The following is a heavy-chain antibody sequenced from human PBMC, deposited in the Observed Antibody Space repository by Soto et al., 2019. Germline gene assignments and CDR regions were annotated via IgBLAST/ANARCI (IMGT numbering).Heavy chain of an antibody. J-gene: IGHJ5*02. CDR3: ARCPTHRRSSSLP. V-gene: IGHV4-34*01. CDR2: INHSGST. Sequence: PSETLSLTCAVYGGSFSGYYWSWIRQPPGKGLEWIGEINHSGSTNYNPSLKSRVTISVDTSKNQFSLKLSSVTAADTAVYYCARCPTHRRSSSLPWGKGTLVTVSS. CDR1: GGSFSGYY. D-gene: IGHD6-6*01.